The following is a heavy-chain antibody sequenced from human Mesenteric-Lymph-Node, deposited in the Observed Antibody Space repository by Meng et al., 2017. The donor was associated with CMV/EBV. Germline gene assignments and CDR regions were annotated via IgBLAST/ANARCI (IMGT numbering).Heavy chain of an antibody. CDR1: GDSIGRSSPY. V-gene: IGHV4-39*01. Sequence: SGDSIGRSSPYWGWIRRPPGKGLEYIGSIYYGGNTYYNPSLKSRVTISVDTSKNQFFLKLSSVTAADTAVYYCARPHRGISAGSRFDPWGQGTLVTV. J-gene: IGHJ5*02. CDR2: IYYGGNT. D-gene: IGHD6-13*01. CDR3: ARPHRGISAGSRFDP.